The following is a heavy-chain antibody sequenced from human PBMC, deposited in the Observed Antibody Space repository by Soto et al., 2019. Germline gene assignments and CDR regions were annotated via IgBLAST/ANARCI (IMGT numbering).Heavy chain of an antibody. CDR3: ARDVVPSSSRLRSDEYGMDV. J-gene: IGHJ6*02. V-gene: IGHV4-31*03. CDR1: GGSISSGGYY. CDR2: IYYSGST. Sequence: QVQLQESGPGLVKPSQTLSLTCTVSGGSISSGGYYWSWIRQHPGKGLEWIGYIYYSGSTYYNPSLESRVTISVDTSKNQFSLKLSSVTAADTAVYYCARDVVPSSSRLRSDEYGMDVWGQGTTVTVSS. D-gene: IGHD5-12*01.